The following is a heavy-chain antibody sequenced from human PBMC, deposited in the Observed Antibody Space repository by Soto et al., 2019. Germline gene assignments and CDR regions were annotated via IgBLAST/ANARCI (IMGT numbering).Heavy chain of an antibody. J-gene: IGHJ4*02. CDR3: ATNYGSGSTHFDY. D-gene: IGHD3-10*01. Sequence: QVQLVQSGAEVKKPGSPVRVSCTASGDTFNFHTISWVRQVPGQGPEWMGRIIPMLGMSNYAQKFQGRVTIMADKSTSTVYMNLSGLTSEDTAVYYCATNYGSGSTHFDYWGQGTLVTVSS. CDR2: IIPMLGMS. CDR1: GDTFNFHT. V-gene: IGHV1-69*02.